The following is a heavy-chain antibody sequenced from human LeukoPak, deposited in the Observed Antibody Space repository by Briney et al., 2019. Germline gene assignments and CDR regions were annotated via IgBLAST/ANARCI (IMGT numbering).Heavy chain of an antibody. V-gene: IGHV3-30*18. J-gene: IGHJ6*02. Sequence: GGSLRLSCAASGFTFSSYGMHWVRQAPGKGLEWVAVISYDGSNKYYADSVKGRFTISRDNSKNTLYLQMNSLRAEDTAVYYCAKWVVGAGYYYYGMDVWGQGTTVTVSS. CDR1: GFTFSSYG. D-gene: IGHD1-26*01. CDR3: AKWVVGAGYYYYGMDV. CDR2: ISYDGSNK.